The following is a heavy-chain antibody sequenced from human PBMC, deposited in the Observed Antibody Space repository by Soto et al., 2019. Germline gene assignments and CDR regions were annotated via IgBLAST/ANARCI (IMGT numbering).Heavy chain of an antibody. Sequence: ASVKVSCKASGYTFSTYYMHWVRQAPGQGYERMGIINPSGGSTTYAQNFQGRVTMTRDTSTSTEYMELRSLKSEDTAVYYWARVRAYYDFWSGYHDNWFDPWGQGTLVTVSS. J-gene: IGHJ5*02. V-gene: IGHV1-46*01. CDR1: GYTFSTYY. D-gene: IGHD3-3*01. CDR2: INPSGGST. CDR3: ARVRAYYDFWSGYHDNWFDP.